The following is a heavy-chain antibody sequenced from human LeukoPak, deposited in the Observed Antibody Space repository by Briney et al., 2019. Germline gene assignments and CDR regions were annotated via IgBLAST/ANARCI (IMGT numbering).Heavy chain of an antibody. D-gene: IGHD2-15*01. Sequence: GGSLRLSCADSGFTFSSYEINWVPQAPGKGLEWVSYISSSGSTICYAESVKGRLTISRDNAKNSLYLQMNSLRAEDTAVCYCVRDRRYCSGGNCCSCGLGYMDVWGKGATVTISS. CDR3: VRDRRYCSGGNCCSCGLGYMDV. V-gene: IGHV3-48*03. CDR1: GFTFSSYE. J-gene: IGHJ6*03. CDR2: ISSSGSTI.